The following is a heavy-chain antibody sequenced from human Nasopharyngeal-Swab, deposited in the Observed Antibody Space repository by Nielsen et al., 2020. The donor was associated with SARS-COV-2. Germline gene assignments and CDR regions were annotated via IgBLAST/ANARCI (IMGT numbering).Heavy chain of an antibody. CDR2: IYVSGST. CDR1: GGSLTYYQ. J-gene: IGHJ4*02. Sequence: SETLSLTCTVSGGSLTYYQWTWIRQFPGQGLEWIGYIYVSGSTLYNPSLESRVTISLDTSKKQFSLRLTSVTAADTAVYFCARMGRLDYWGQGTLVTVSS. V-gene: IGHV4-59*13. CDR3: ARMGRLDY. D-gene: IGHD3-16*01.